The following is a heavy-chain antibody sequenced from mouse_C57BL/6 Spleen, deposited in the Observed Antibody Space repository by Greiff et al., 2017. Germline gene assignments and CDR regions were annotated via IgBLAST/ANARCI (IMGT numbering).Heavy chain of an antibody. J-gene: IGHJ4*01. V-gene: IGHV1-54*01. D-gene: IGHD1-1*01. CDR3: ARTPYYSRAMDY. Sequence: VQLQQSGAELVRPGTSVKVSCKASGYAFTNYLIEWVKQRPGQGLEWIGVINPGSGGTNYNEKFKGKATLTADKSSSTAYMQLSSLTSEDSAVYFCARTPYYSRAMDYWGQGTSVTVSS. CDR2: INPGSGGT. CDR1: GYAFTNYL.